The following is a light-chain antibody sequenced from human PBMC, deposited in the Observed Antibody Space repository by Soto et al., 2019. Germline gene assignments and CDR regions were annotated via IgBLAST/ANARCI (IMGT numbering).Light chain of an antibody. CDR1: QSINNR. Sequence: IQMTQSPSTLSASIGDRVTSTCRASQSINNRLAWYQQMPGKAPNLLIYDASSLESGVPSRFRGSGSETEFTLTISGLQPDDFATYYCQQFIDGWTFGQGTKVDI. V-gene: IGKV1-5*01. CDR2: DAS. J-gene: IGKJ1*01. CDR3: QQFIDGWT.